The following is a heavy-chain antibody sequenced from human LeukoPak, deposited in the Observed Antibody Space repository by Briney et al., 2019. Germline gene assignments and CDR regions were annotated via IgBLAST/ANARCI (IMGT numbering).Heavy chain of an antibody. J-gene: IGHJ4*02. CDR2: IYDRGST. CDR3: ARGLVEGYSGLGY. Sequence: SETLSLTCTVSRGSISRGLYYWNWIRQPPGKGLEWIGHIYDRGSTYYNPSLKSRVTISVDRSKNQFSLKLSSVTAADTAVYYCARGLVEGYSGLGYWGQGTLVTVSS. CDR1: RGSISRGLYY. D-gene: IGHD1-26*01. V-gene: IGHV4-30-2*01.